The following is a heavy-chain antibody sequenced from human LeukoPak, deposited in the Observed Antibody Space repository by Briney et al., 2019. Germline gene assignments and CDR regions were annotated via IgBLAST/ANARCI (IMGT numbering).Heavy chain of an antibody. J-gene: IGHJ6*03. CDR2: IYTSGST. CDR1: GGSISSYY. V-gene: IGHV4-4*09. CDR3: ARLAQYYYYMDV. Sequence: SETLSLTCTVSGGSISSYYWSWIRQPPGKGLEWIGYIYTSGSTNYNPSLKSRVTISVDTSKNQFSLKLSSVTAADTAVYYCARLAQYYYYMDVWGKGTTVTVSS.